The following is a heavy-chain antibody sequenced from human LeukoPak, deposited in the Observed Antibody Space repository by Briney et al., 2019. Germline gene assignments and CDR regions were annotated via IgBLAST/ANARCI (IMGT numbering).Heavy chain of an antibody. CDR1: GFTFSNYG. CDR2: IRYDGRNK. J-gene: IGHJ4*02. V-gene: IGHV3-30*02. CDR3: AKDLKAVASGFSYYFDY. Sequence: PGGSLRLSCAASGFTFSNYGMHWVRQAPGKGLEWVAFIRYDGRNKYYSDSVKGRFTISRDNSKNTLYLQMNSLRAEDTAVYYCAKDLKAVASGFSYYFDYWGQGTLVTVSS. D-gene: IGHD6-19*01.